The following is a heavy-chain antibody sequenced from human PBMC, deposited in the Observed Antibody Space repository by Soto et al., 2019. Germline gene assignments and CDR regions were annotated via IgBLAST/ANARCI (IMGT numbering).Heavy chain of an antibody. D-gene: IGHD3-3*01. J-gene: IGHJ3*02. CDR2: IYYSGST. V-gene: IGHV4-31*03. Sequence: QVQLQESGPGLVKPSQTLSLTCTVSGGSISSGGYYWSWIRQHPGKGLEWIGYIYYSGSTYYNPSLKGRVTISVETSKNPFSLKLSSVTAADTAVYYCARGKWSGYYTLMDAFDIWGQGTMVTVSS. CDR3: ARGKWSGYYTLMDAFDI. CDR1: GGSISSGGYY.